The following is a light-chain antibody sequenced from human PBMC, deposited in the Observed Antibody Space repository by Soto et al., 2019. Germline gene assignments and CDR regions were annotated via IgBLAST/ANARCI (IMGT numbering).Light chain of an antibody. CDR3: SSYAGSNNYV. J-gene: IGLJ1*01. CDR2: DIS. Sequence: QSALTQPPSASGSPGQSVTISCTGTSSDVGGYNYVSWYQHHPGKAPKLMIYDISKRPSGVPDSFSGSKSGNTASLNVSGLQAEDEADYYCSSYAGSNNYVFGTGTKLTVL. V-gene: IGLV2-8*01. CDR1: SSDVGGYNY.